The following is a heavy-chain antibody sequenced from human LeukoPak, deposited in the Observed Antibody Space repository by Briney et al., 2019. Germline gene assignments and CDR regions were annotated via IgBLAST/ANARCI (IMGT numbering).Heavy chain of an antibody. V-gene: IGHV3-30*02. CDR1: GFTFSSYG. J-gene: IGHJ6*03. Sequence: GGSLRLSCAASGFTFSSYGMHWVRQAPGKGLEWVAFIRYDGSNKYYADSVKGRFTISRDNSKNTLYLQMNSLRAEDTAVYYCAKAGQLLPPFSYYYYYMDVWGKGTTVTISS. CDR3: AKAGQLLPPFSYYYYYMDV. D-gene: IGHD2-15*01. CDR2: IRYDGSNK.